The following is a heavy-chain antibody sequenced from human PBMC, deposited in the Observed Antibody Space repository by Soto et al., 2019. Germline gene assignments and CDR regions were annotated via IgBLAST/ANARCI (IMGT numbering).Heavy chain of an antibody. CDR2: ISAYNGNT. D-gene: IGHD2-2*02. Sequence: ASVKVSCKASGYTFTSYCISWVRQAPGQGLEWMGWISAYNGNTIYAQKFQGRVTMTEDTSTDTAYMELSSLRSEDTAVYYCATDRDTRDAFDIWGQGTMVTVSS. CDR1: GYTFTSYC. CDR3: ATDRDTRDAFDI. V-gene: IGHV1-18*01. J-gene: IGHJ3*02.